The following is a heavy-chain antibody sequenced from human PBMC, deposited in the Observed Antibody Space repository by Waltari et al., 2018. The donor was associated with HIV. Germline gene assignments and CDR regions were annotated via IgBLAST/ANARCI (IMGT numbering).Heavy chain of an antibody. Sequence: EVLLVESGGGLVQPGGSLRLSCTASVFMFTSYWMSWVRQAPGKGLEWVANIKQDGSEKYYVDSVKGRFTISRDNAKNSLYLQMNSLRAEDTAMYYCATSRTFDYWGQGTLVTVSS. V-gene: IGHV3-7*01. CDR2: IKQDGSEK. D-gene: IGHD2-2*01. CDR3: ATSRTFDY. J-gene: IGHJ4*02. CDR1: VFMFTSYW.